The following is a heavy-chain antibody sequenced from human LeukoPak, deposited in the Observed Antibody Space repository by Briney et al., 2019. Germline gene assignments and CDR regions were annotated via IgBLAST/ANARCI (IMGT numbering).Heavy chain of an antibody. J-gene: IGHJ4*02. D-gene: IGHD3-3*01. CDR2: IIPIFGTA. CDR3: AQDFWSGKVDY. Sequence: GASXKVSCKASGGTFSSYAISWVRQAPGQGLEWMGRIIPIFGTANYAQKFQGRVTITTDESTSTAYMELSSLRSEDTAVYYCAQDFWSGKVDYWGQGTLVTVSS. V-gene: IGHV1-69*05. CDR1: GGTFSSYA.